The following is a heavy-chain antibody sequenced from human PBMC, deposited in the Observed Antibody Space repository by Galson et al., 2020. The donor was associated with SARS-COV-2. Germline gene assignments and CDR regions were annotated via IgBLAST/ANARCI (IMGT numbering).Heavy chain of an antibody. V-gene: IGHV3-21*01. CDR1: GFTFSSYS. D-gene: IGHD1-1*01. J-gene: IGHJ4*02. Sequence: KIGESLKISCAASGFTFSSYSMNWVRQAPGKGLEWVSSISSSSSYIYYADSVKGRFTISRDNAKNSVYLQMNSLRAEDTAVYFCVGPGELEPWFDYCGQGTLVTVSS. CDR3: VGPGELEPWFDY. CDR2: ISSSSSYI.